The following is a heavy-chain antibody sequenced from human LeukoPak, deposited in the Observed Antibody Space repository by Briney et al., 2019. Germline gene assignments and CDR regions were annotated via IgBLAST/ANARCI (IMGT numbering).Heavy chain of an antibody. CDR2: ISSSGSTI. V-gene: IGHV3-48*03. J-gene: IGHJ4*02. Sequence: PGGSLRLSCAASGFTFSSYEMNWVRQAPGKGLEWVSYISSSGSTIYYADSVKGRFTISRDNANNSLYLQMNSLRVEDTAHYYCAREGIWFGDLGARFWGQGTLVTVSS. CDR1: GFTFSSYE. D-gene: IGHD3-10*01. CDR3: AREGIWFGDLGARF.